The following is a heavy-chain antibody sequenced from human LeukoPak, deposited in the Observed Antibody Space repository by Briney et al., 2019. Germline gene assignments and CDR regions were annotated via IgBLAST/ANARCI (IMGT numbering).Heavy chain of an antibody. J-gene: IGHJ4*02. CDR3: ARARREGGSGDTDY. CDR2: IYDSGST. V-gene: IGHV4-59*11. CDR1: GGYLGSHY. D-gene: IGHD3-3*01. Sequence: SETLPLTCTVFGGYLGSHYWTWIRQPPGKGLKWIGYIYDSGSTYYHPSLKSRVTISVDTSKNQFSLRLSSVTAADTAVYYCARARREGGSGDTDYWGQGTLVTVSS.